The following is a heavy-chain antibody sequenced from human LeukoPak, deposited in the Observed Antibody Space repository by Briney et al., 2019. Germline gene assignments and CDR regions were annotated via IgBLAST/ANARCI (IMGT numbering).Heavy chain of an antibody. J-gene: IGHJ4*02. CDR2: IRYDGGNQ. V-gene: IGHV3-30*02. Sequence: GGALRLSCAASGFTFSSYGMHWVRQTPGKGLECVAFIRYDGGNQYYTDSVKGRFTISRDNSKNTIYLQMNSLRAEDTAVYYCAKDLRSRIAAAGAPDYWGQGTLVTVSS. CDR3: AKDLRSRIAAAGAPDY. CDR1: GFTFSSYG. D-gene: IGHD6-13*01.